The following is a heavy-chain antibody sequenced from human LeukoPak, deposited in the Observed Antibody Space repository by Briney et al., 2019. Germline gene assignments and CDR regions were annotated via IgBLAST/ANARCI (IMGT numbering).Heavy chain of an antibody. CDR2: TDWDDDK. V-gene: IGHV2-70*18. CDR3: ARMMYGDYVNYFDS. CDR1: GGSISSYY. J-gene: IGHJ4*02. D-gene: IGHD4-17*01. Sequence: TLSLTCTVSGGSISSYYWSWIRQPPGKALEWLALTDWDDDKYYNTSLKSRLTISKDTSKNQVVLTMTNMDPVDTATYYCARMMYGDYVNYFDSWGQGTLVTVSS.